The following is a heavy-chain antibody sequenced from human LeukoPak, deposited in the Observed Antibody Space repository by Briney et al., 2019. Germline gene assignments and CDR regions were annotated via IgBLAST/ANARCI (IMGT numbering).Heavy chain of an antibody. CDR3: ARDTSNYGGNSVFDP. J-gene: IGHJ5*02. CDR2: IYTSGST. Sequence: SETLSLTCTVSGGSISSYYWSWIRQPAGKGLEWIGRIYTSGSTNYNPSLKSRVTMSIDTSKNQFSLKLSPVTAADTAVYYCARDTSNYGGNSVFDPWGQGTLVTVSS. D-gene: IGHD4-23*01. CDR1: GGSISSYY. V-gene: IGHV4-4*07.